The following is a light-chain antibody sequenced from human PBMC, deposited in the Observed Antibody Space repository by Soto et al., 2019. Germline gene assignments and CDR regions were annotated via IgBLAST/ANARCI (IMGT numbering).Light chain of an antibody. CDR3: QQYNSYPYT. V-gene: IGKV1-5*01. J-gene: IGKJ5*01. Sequence: DIQMTQSPSTLSASVGDRATITWRASQSISTWLAWYQQKPGKAPKLLIYDASTLESGGPSGFSGSGSGTEFTLTISSLQPDDSATYYCQQYNSYPYTFGQGTRLEI. CDR2: DAS. CDR1: QSISTW.